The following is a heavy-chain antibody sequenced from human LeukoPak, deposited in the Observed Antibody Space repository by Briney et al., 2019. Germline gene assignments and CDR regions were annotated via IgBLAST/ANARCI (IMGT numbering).Heavy chain of an antibody. CDR1: GYTFTGYY. D-gene: IGHD3-3*01. CDR3: ARVAIFGVVISMGYFDY. J-gene: IGHJ4*02. V-gene: IGHV1-2*02. Sequence: ASVKVSCKASGYTFTGYYMHWVRQAPGQGLEWMGWINPDSGGTNYAQKFQGRVTMTRDTSISTAYMELSRLRSDDTAVYYCARVAIFGVVISMGYFDYWDQGTLVTVSS. CDR2: INPDSGGT.